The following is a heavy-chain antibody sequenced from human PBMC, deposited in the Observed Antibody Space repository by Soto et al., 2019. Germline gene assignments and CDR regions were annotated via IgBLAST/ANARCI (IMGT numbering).Heavy chain of an antibody. J-gene: IGHJ3*02. Sequence: EVQLLESGGGLVQPGGSLRLSCAASGFTFSSYAMSWVRQAPGKGLEWVSAISGSGGSTYYADSVKGRFTISRDNSTNTLYLQMNRLRAEDTAVYYCAKAFWVRPNITIFGVVIIGAFDIWGQGTMVTVSS. CDR1: GFTFSSYA. CDR3: AKAFWVRPNITIFGVVIIGAFDI. CDR2: ISGSGGST. D-gene: IGHD3-3*01. V-gene: IGHV3-23*01.